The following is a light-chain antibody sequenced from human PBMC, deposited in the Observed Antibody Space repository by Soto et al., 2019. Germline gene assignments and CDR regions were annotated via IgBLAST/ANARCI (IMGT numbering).Light chain of an antibody. CDR3: SSYTSSSTI. J-gene: IGLJ1*01. CDR2: DVS. CDR1: SSDVGGYNY. V-gene: IGLV2-14*04. Sequence: CNGTSSDVGGYNYVSWYQQHPGKAPKLMIYDVSNRPSGVSNRFSGSKSGNTASLTISGLQAEDEADYYCSSYTSSSTIFGTGTKVTVL.